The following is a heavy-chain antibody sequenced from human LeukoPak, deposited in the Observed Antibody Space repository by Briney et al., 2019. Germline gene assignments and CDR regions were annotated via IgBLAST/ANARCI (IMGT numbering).Heavy chain of an antibody. V-gene: IGHV4-31*03. CDR1: GGSISSGGYY. J-gene: IGHJ5*02. CDR3: ARGRRNRWFDP. CDR2: IYYSGST. D-gene: IGHD1-14*01. Sequence: SETLSLTCTVSGGSISSGGYYWSWIRQHPGKGPEWIGYIYYSGSTYYNPSLKSRVTISVDTSKNQFSLKLSSVTAADTAVYYCARGRRNRWFDPWGQGTLVTVSS.